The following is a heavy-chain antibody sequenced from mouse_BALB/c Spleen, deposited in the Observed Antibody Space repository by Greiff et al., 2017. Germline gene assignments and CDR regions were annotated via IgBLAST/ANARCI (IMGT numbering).Heavy chain of an antibody. CDR2: ISSGGSYT. V-gene: IGHV5-6-4*01. CDR3: TRANGYYAMDY. CDR1: GFTFSSYT. J-gene: IGHJ4*01. Sequence: EVQLVESGGGLVKPGGSLKLSCAASGFTFSSYTMSWVRQTPEKRLEWVATISSGGSYTYYPDSVKGRFTISRDNAKNTLYLQMSSLKSEDTAMYYCTRANGYYAMDYWGQGTSVTVSS.